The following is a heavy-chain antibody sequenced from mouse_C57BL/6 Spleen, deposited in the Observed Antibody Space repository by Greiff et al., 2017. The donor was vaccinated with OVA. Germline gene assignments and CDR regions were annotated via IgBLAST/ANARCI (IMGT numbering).Heavy chain of an antibody. V-gene: IGHV1-18*01. CDR1: GYTFTDYN. D-gene: IGHD1-1*02. J-gene: IGHJ2*01. CDR2: INPNNGGT. CDR3: SRRGLWSPYFDD. Sequence: EVQLQPSGPELVKPGASVKIPCKASGYTFTDYNMDWVKQSHGKSLEWIGDINPNNGGTIYNKKFKGKATLTVDKSSSTAYMERRSLTSEDTAVYYCSRRGLWSPYFDDWGQGTTLTVSS.